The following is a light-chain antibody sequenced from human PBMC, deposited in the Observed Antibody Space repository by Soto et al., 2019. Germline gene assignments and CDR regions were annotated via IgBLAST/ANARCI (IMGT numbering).Light chain of an antibody. V-gene: IGLV2-14*01. J-gene: IGLJ2*01. CDR3: SSYTSSSSVV. CDR2: EVS. CDR1: SSDVGGYIY. Sequence: QSALTQPASVSGSPGQSITISCTGTSSDVGGYIYVSWYQQHPGKAPKLMIYEVSNRPSGVSNRFSGSKSDNTASLTISGLQAEDEADYYCSSYTSSSSVVFGGGTKLTVL.